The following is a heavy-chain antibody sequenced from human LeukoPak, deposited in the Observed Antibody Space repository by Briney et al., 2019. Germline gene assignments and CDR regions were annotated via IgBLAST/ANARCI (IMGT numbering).Heavy chain of an antibody. V-gene: IGHV4-59*08. Sequence: SETLSLTCAVYGGSFSGYYWSWIRQPPGKGLEWIGYIYYSGSTNYNPSLKSRVTISVDTSKNQFSLKLSSVTAADTAVYYCARQGSGYSYGYYYYYYMDVWGKGTTVTISS. CDR3: ARQGSGYSYGYYYYYYMDV. CDR2: IYYSGST. J-gene: IGHJ6*03. CDR1: GGSFSGYY. D-gene: IGHD5-18*01.